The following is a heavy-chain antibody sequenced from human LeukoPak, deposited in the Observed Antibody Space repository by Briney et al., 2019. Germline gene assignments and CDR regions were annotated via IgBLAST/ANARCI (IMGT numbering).Heavy chain of an antibody. CDR2: INPNSGGT. D-gene: IGHD3-10*01. V-gene: IGHV1-2*02. Sequence: ASVKVSCKASGYTFTGYYMHWVRQAPGQGLEWMGWINPNSGGTNYAQKFQGRVTMTRDTSTSTVYMELSSLRSEDTAVYYCARGSRITMVRGPPRDYWGQGTLVTVSS. CDR3: ARGSRITMVRGPPRDY. J-gene: IGHJ4*02. CDR1: GYTFTGYY.